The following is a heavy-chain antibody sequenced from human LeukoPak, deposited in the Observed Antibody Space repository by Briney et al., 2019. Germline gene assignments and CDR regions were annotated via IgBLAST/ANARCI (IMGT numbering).Heavy chain of an antibody. CDR1: GASIRSEGYY. Sequence: PSQTLSLTCTVSGASIRSEGYYWSWIRQSPGKGLEWLGYINYSGSTYYNPSLKSRVSISVDTSKNRFSLNLNSVTAADTAVYYCAKELDFGVVIDYWGQGTLVTVSS. J-gene: IGHJ4*02. CDR3: AKELDFGVVIDY. V-gene: IGHV4-30-4*01. CDR2: INYSGST. D-gene: IGHD3-3*01.